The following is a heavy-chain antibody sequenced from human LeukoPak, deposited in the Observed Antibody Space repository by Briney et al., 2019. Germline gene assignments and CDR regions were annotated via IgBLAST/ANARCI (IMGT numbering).Heavy chain of an antibody. J-gene: IGHJ6*03. CDR2: MSSSSSYI. D-gene: IGHD5-18*01. Sequence: GGSLRLSCAASGFTFSSYSMNWVRQAPGKGLEWVSSMSSSSSYIYYADSVKGRFTISRDNAKNSLYLQINSLKTEDTAVYFCTTDVGWIHYFYYNMGVWGKGTTVTVSS. CDR1: GFTFSSYS. CDR3: TTDVGWIHYFYYNMGV. V-gene: IGHV3-21*03.